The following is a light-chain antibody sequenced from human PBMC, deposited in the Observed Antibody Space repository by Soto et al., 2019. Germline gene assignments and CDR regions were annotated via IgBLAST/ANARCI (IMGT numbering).Light chain of an antibody. CDR1: QSVSSSY. V-gene: IGKV3-20*01. CDR3: HQPVSSART. Sequence: NEFTQAAATLSLYQGQRATLSCRASQSVSSSYLAWYQQKPGQAPRLLIYGASSRATGIPDRFSGSGSGTDLTLTVSRLEPEDFAVYYCHQPVSSARTFGPGTKVDIK. CDR2: GAS. J-gene: IGKJ1*01.